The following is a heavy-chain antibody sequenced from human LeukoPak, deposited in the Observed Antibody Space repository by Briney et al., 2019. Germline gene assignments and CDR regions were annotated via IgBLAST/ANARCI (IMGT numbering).Heavy chain of an antibody. CDR1: GGTFSSYA. Sequence: SVKVSCKASGGTFSSYAISWVRQAPGQALEWMGWITPFNGNTNYAQKFQDRVTITRDRSMSTAYMELSSLRSEDTAMYYCALSGYSYGKFDYWGQGTLVTVSS. CDR3: ALSGYSYGKFDY. V-gene: IGHV1-45*02. CDR2: ITPFNGNT. J-gene: IGHJ4*02. D-gene: IGHD5-18*01.